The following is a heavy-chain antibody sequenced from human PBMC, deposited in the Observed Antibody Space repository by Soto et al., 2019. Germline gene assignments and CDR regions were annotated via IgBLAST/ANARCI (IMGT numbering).Heavy chain of an antibody. CDR2: INPNSGGT. Sequence: QVQLVQSGAEVKKPGASVKVSCKASGYTFTGYYMHWVRQAPGQGLEWMGWINPNSGGTNYAQKFQGRVTMTRDTSSSTAYMELSRLRSDDTAVYYCARGQGAITIFGVVPNWFDPWGQGTLVTVSS. D-gene: IGHD3-3*01. CDR3: ARGQGAITIFGVVPNWFDP. CDR1: GYTFTGYY. V-gene: IGHV1-2*02. J-gene: IGHJ5*02.